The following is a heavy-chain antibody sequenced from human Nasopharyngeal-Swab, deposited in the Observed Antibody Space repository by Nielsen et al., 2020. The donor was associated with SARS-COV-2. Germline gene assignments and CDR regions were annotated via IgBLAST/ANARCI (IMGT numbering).Heavy chain of an antibody. J-gene: IGHJ5*02. CDR1: GDSISSNSYY. V-gene: IGHV4-39*01. CDR3: ASYYYDSSDYSYWFDP. CDR2: FSYSGTT. D-gene: IGHD3-22*01. Sequence: SETLSLTCTVSGDSISSNSYYWGWIRQSPGKGLEWIGSFSYSGTTYFNPSLKSRVTISVDTSKNQFSVKLSSVTAAGTAVYYCASYYYDSSDYSYWFDPWGQGTLVTVSS.